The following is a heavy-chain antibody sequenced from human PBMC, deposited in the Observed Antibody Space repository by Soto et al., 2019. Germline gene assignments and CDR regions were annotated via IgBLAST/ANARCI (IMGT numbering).Heavy chain of an antibody. D-gene: IGHD5-18*01. Sequence: QVQLVESGGGVVQPGRSLRLSCAASGFTFSSYAMHWVRQAPGKGLEWVAAISYHGTNKYYADSVKGRFTISRDNSKNTLYLQMNSLRAEDTAVYYWARERSVDTAGIDYWGQGILVTVSS. CDR1: GFTFSSYA. V-gene: IGHV3-30-3*01. J-gene: IGHJ4*02. CDR2: ISYHGTNK. CDR3: ARERSVDTAGIDY.